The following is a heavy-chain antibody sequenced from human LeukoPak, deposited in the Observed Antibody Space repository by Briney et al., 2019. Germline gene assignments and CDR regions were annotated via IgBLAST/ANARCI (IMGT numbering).Heavy chain of an antibody. D-gene: IGHD5-24*01. V-gene: IGHV1/OR15-1*02. CDR3: ARDLRRDGYNDY. J-gene: IGHJ4*02. CDR2: INPNSGGT. CDR1: GYIFTDYY. Sequence: ASVKVSCKASGYIFTDYYMHWVRQAPGQELGWMGRINPNSGGTNYAQKFQGRVTITRDTSISTAYTELSSLRSEDTATYYCARDLRRDGYNDYWGQGTPVTVSS.